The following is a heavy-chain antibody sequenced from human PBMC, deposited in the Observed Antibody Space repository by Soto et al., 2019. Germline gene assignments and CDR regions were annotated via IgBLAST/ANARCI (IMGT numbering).Heavy chain of an antibody. CDR2: INPFNGNT. Sequence: QVQLVQSGAEVKKPGASVRVSCKSSGYPFTHYGITWIRQAPGQGLEWMGWINPFNGNTNYGQTLQGRVTLTTETSTSTVYMELRSLRSDDTAVYYCARDQSFDRTYYYGIDAWGQGTTVTVSS. CDR1: GYPFTHYG. J-gene: IGHJ6*02. V-gene: IGHV1-18*01. CDR3: ARDQSFDRTYYYGIDA.